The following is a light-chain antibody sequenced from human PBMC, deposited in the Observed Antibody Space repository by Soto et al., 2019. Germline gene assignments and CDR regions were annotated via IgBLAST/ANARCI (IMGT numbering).Light chain of an antibody. Sequence: ETVMTQSPGTLSLSPGERATLSCRASQSVSSSYLDWYQQKPGQAPRLLIYGASSRATGIPDRFSDSGSGTQFTLTISRLEPEDFAVYYCQQYGSSPALTFGGGTKVEIK. V-gene: IGKV3-20*01. J-gene: IGKJ4*01. CDR3: QQYGSSPALT. CDR2: GAS. CDR1: QSVSSSY.